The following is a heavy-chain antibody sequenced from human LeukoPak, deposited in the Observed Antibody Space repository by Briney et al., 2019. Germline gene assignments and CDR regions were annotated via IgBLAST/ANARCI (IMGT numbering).Heavy chain of an antibody. J-gene: IGHJ6*02. CDR3: ARGTVTPYYYYGMDV. V-gene: IGHV4-61*02. CDR1: GGSISSGSYY. Sequence: SQTLSLTCTVSGGSISSGSYYWSWIRQPAGKGLEWIGRIYTSGSTNYNPSLKSRVTISVDTSTNQFSLTLSSATAADTAVSYCARGTVTPYYYYGMDVWGQGTTVTVSS. CDR2: IYTSGST. D-gene: IGHD4-17*01.